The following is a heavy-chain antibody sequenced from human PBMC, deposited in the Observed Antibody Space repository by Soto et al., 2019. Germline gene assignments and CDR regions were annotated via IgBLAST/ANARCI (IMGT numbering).Heavy chain of an antibody. J-gene: IGHJ5*02. CDR1: GYTFSSQY. D-gene: IGHD2-15*01. V-gene: IGHV1-46*01. CDR2: INPSGGST. CDR3: ARDGDCSGGSCSTNYWFDP. Sequence: QVQLEQSGAEVKKPGASVKVSCKASGYTFSSQYMNWVRQAPAQGLEWMGIINPSGGSTSSAQKFQGRLTLTRDISTSTFYMELSSLRSEDTAVYYCARDGDCSGGSCSTNYWFDPWGQGTLVTVSS.